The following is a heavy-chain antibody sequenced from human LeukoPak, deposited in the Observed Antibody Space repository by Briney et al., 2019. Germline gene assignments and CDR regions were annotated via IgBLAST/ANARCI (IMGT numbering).Heavy chain of an antibody. CDR1: GFTFRTYG. Sequence: PGRSLRLSCAASGFTFRTYGMYWVRQAPGEGLEWVAAISYDGSNKYYADSVKGRLSISRDNSKNTLYLQVNSLRAEDTAMYYCAKVDCTSTSCHNPFDIWGQGTLVTVSS. V-gene: IGHV3-30*18. CDR3: AKVDCTSTSCHNPFDI. J-gene: IGHJ3*02. D-gene: IGHD2-2*01. CDR2: ISYDGSNK.